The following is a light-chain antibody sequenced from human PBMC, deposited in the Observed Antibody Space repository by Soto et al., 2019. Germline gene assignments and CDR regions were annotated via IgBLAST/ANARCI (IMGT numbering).Light chain of an antibody. Sequence: DIQMTKYPSTLSASVGDRVTITCRASQSISSWLAWYQQKPGKAPKLLIYDASSLESGVPARFSGSGSGTEFTLTISSLQPDDFATYYCQQYNSYSPTFGQGTKVDIK. CDR2: DAS. V-gene: IGKV1-5*01. CDR3: QQYNSYSPT. J-gene: IGKJ1*01. CDR1: QSISSW.